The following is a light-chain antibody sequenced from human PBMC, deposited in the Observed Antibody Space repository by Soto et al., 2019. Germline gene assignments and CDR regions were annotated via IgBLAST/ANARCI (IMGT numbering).Light chain of an antibody. Sequence: EIVLTQYTGTLSLSPGDRATLSCRASQTVPSDYLAWYQHKPGQAPRLLIFGTFSRATGIPDRFSGSGSGTDFTLTIRRLDPEDFAVYYCQQYGSTPRTFGQGTMVDIK. CDR3: QQYGSTPRT. CDR1: QTVPSDY. V-gene: IGKV3-20*01. CDR2: GTF. J-gene: IGKJ1*01.